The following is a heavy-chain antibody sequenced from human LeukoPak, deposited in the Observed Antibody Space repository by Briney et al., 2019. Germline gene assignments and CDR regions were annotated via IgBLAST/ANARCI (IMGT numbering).Heavy chain of an antibody. CDR1: GFTFSSYG. D-gene: IGHD3-3*01. CDR3: AKSVLGYDFWSGYYLDY. CDR2: ISYDGSNK. V-gene: IGHV3-30*18. J-gene: IGHJ4*02. Sequence: GGSLRLSCAASGFTFSSYGMHWVRQAPGKGLEWVAVISYDGSNKYYADSVKGRFTISRDNSKNTLYLQMNSLRAEDTAVYYCAKSVLGYDFWSGYYLDYWGQGTLVTVSS.